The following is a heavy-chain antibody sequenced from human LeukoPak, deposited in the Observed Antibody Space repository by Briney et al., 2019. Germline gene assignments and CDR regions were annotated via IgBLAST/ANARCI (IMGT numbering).Heavy chain of an antibody. V-gene: IGHV3-74*01. CDR2: IKNDGSST. CDR1: GFTFSSYW. J-gene: IGHJ4*02. Sequence: GGSLRLSCAASGFTFSSYWMHWVRQAPGKGLVWVSRIKNDGSSTAYAGSVKGRFTISRDNAKNTLYLQMNSLTADDTAVYYCAGLDFGQDYWGQGTLVTVSS. D-gene: IGHD3/OR15-3a*01. CDR3: AGLDFGQDY.